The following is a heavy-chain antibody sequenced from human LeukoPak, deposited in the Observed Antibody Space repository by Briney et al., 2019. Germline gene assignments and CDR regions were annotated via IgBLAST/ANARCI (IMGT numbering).Heavy chain of an antibody. D-gene: IGHD3-10*01. Sequence: SGGSLRLSCAASGFTFSTYAMSWVRQAPGKGLEWVSVISGSGFSTYYADSVKGRFTISRDNSKNTVYLQMNSLRVDDTAVYYCAKDVFGSGSYYGLVFDSWGQGTLVTVSS. CDR1: GFTFSTYA. CDR2: ISGSGFST. V-gene: IGHV3-23*01. CDR3: AKDVFGSGSYYGLVFDS. J-gene: IGHJ4*02.